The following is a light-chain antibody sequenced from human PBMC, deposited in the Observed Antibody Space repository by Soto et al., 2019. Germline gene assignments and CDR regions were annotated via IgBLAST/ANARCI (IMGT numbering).Light chain of an antibody. CDR1: SGSVSTSYY. CDR3: VLYMVSGISV. V-gene: IGLV8-61*01. J-gene: IGLJ2*01. Sequence: QTVVTQEPSFSVSPGGTVTLTCGLSSGSVSTSYYPSWYQQTPGQAPRTLIYSTNTRSSGVPDRFSGSILGNKAALTITGAQADNESDYYCVLYMVSGISVVGGGTKLTVL. CDR2: STN.